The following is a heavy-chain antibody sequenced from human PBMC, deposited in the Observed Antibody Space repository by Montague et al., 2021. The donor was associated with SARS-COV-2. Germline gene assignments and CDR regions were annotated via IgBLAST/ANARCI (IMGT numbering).Heavy chain of an antibody. V-gene: IGHV4-61*01. CDR1: GGSVNSGSYH. J-gene: IGHJ4*03. D-gene: IGHD3-3*01. CDR2: IYYSGST. Sequence: SETLSLTCTVSGGSVNSGSYHWNWIRQPPGKGLEWIGYIYYSGSTSYNPSLKSRVTISLDTSKNQFSLNLTSVTAADTALYFCARELEIHDFLSGYYIGDWGQGTPVTVSS. CDR3: ARELEIHDFLSGYYIGD.